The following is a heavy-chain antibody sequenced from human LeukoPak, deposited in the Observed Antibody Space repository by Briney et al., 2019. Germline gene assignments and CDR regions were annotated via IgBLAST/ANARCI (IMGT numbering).Heavy chain of an antibody. Sequence: ASVKVSCKASGYTFTSYDINWVRQATGQGLGWMGRIIPILGIANYAQKFQGRVTITADKSTSTAYMELSSLRSEDTAVYYCASPATYYYDSSGYVYWGQGTLVTVSS. CDR3: ASPATYYYDSSGYVY. D-gene: IGHD3-22*01. CDR1: GYTFTSYD. J-gene: IGHJ4*02. CDR2: IIPILGIA. V-gene: IGHV1-69*04.